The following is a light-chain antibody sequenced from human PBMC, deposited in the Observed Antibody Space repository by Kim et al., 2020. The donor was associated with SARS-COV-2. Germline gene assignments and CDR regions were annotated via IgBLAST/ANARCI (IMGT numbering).Light chain of an antibody. J-gene: IGLJ1*01. CDR3: GTWDSSLSDSYV. CDR1: SSNIGKNY. V-gene: IGLV1-51*01. Sequence: NVIISCSRTSSNIGKNYVSCYQQLPGTAPKLLIFDNHIRPSGIPDRFSGSKSGTSATLGITGLQTGDEADYYCGTWDSSLSDSYVFGTGTKVTVL. CDR2: DNH.